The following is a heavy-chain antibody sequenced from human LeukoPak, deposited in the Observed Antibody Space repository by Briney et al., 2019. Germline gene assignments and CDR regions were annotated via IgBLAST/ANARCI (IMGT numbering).Heavy chain of an antibody. V-gene: IGHV1-2*02. J-gene: IGHJ4*02. CDR1: GYTFNGYY. CDR3: ARDVGSSSWYSAFDY. Sequence: ASVKVSCKASGYTFNGYYMHWVRQAPGQGIEWMGWINPNSGGTNYAQKFQGRVTMTRDTSTSTAYMELSRLRSDDTAVYYCARDVGSSSWYSAFDYWDQGTLVTVSS. D-gene: IGHD6-13*01. CDR2: INPNSGGT.